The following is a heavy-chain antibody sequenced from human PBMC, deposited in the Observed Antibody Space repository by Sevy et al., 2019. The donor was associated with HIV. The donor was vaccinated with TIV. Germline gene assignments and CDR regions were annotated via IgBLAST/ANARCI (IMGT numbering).Heavy chain of an antibody. Sequence: ASVKVSCKASGYTFSNYGISWVRQAPGQGFEWMGWISPHNGNTKYVQKLQGRVTMTTDTSTSTAYMELRSLRSDDAAVYYCARGSPDLVYCTNGECPFTGWGQGTLVTVSS. D-gene: IGHD2-8*01. CDR1: GYTFSNYG. CDR3: ARGSPDLVYCTNGECPFTG. V-gene: IGHV1-18*01. CDR2: ISPHNGNT. J-gene: IGHJ4*02.